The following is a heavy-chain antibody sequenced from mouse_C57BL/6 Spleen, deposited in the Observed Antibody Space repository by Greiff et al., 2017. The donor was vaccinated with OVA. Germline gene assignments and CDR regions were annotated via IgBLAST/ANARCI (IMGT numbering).Heavy chain of an antibody. CDR3: ARNYDDDGWYFEV. CDR1: GFSFTSYG. Sequence: QVQLKESGPGLVQPSQSLSITCTVSGFSFTSYGVHWVRQSPGKGLEWLGVIWSGGSTAYNAAFISRLSISKDNSKSQVFFKMNSLQADDTARYYCARNYDDDGWYFEVWGTGTTVTVAA. D-gene: IGHD2-4*01. J-gene: IGHJ1*03. V-gene: IGHV2-2*01. CDR2: IWSGGST.